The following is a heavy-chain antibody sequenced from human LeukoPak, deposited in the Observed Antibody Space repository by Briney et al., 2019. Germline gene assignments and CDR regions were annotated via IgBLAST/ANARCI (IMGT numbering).Heavy chain of an antibody. Sequence: GGSLRLSCAASGFTVSSNYMSWVRQAPGKGLEWVSVIYSGGSTYYADSVKGRVTISRDNSKNTLYLQMNSLRAEDTAVYYCAADYYGSGSYYGAFDIWGQGTMVTVSS. CDR3: AADYYGSGSYYGAFDI. CDR2: IYSGGST. D-gene: IGHD3-10*01. J-gene: IGHJ3*02. CDR1: GFTVSSNY. V-gene: IGHV3-53*01.